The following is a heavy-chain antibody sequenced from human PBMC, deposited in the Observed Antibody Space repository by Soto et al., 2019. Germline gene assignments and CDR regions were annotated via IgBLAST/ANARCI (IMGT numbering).Heavy chain of an antibody. D-gene: IGHD3-10*01. CDR3: TVWGSGNDFGAA. J-gene: IGHJ4*02. CDR1: GFTFSDHY. Sequence: EVQLVESGGGLVQPGGSLRLSCAASGFTFSDHYMDWVRQAPGKGLEWVGRSKNKADSYTTEYAASVKGRFTISRDGSTNSLFLQMNSLKTEYTAVYYCTVWGSGNDFGAAWGQGILVTVSS. V-gene: IGHV3-72*01. CDR2: SKNKADSYTT.